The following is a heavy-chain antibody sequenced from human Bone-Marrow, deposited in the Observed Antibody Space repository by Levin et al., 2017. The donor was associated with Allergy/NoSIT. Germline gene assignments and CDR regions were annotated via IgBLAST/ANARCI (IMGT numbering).Heavy chain of an antibody. CDR2: TYYRSKWYT. CDR1: GDSVSSTSSA. CDR3: ARDLGSDDGTIFDY. Sequence: PSETLSLTCAISGDSVSSTSSAWNWIRQSPSRGLEWLGRTYYRSKWYTDYAVSVKSRITVNPDTSKNEFSLQLKSVTPDDTGVYYCARDLGSDDGTIFDYWGQGSLVTVSS. D-gene: IGHD1-26*01. J-gene: IGHJ4*02. V-gene: IGHV6-1*01.